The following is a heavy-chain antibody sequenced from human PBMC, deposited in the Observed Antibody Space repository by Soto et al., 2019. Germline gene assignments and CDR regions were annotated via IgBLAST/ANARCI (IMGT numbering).Heavy chain of an antibody. V-gene: IGHV1-18*01. CDR3: ARVRVLELLRGYYYYYGMDV. CDR2: ISAYNGNT. CDR1: GYTFTSYV. Sequence: GASVKVSCKASGYTFTSYVISWVRQAPGQGLEWMGWISAYNGNTNYAQKLQGRVTMTTDTSTSTAYMELRSLRSDDTAVYYCARVRVLELLRGYYYYYGMDVWGQGTTVTV. D-gene: IGHD3-10*01. J-gene: IGHJ6*02.